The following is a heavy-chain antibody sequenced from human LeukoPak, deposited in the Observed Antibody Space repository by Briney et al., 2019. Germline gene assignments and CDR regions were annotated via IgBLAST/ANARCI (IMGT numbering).Heavy chain of an antibody. J-gene: IGHJ4*02. CDR1: GGSINNNSYY. CDR2: IFYTGST. V-gene: IGHV4-39*07. CDR3: ARAEYSSSWYGLRE. D-gene: IGHD6-13*01. Sequence: PSETLSLTCTVSGGSINNNSYYWAWIRQPPGRGLEWIGSIFYTGSTYYNPSLKSRVTFSIDKSKNQVSLNLKSVTAADTAMYYCARAEYSSSWYGLREWGQGTLVTVSS.